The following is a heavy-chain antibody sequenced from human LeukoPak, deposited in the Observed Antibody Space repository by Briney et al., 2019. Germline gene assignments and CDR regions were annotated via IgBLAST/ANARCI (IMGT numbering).Heavy chain of an antibody. CDR2: IYPGDSDT. V-gene: IGHV5-51*01. CDR1: GYNFTNYW. CDR3: VRTYYYDSSGYPFDY. Sequence: GESLKISCKGSGYNFTNYWIGWVRQMPGKGLEWMGIIYPGDSDTTYSPSFQGQVTISADKSISTAYLQWSSLKASDTAMYYCVRTYYYDSSGYPFDYWGQGTLVTVSS. J-gene: IGHJ4*02. D-gene: IGHD3-22*01.